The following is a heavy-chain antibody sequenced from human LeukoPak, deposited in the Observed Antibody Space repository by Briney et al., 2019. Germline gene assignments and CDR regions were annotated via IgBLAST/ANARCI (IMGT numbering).Heavy chain of an antibody. Sequence: GRSLRLSCAASGFTLSRYSMHWVRQAPGKGLEWVAVISHDGTNKWYADSVKGRFTVSRDNSKNMLYVQLNSLRPEDTAVYYCSPKGATADYWGQGTLVIVSS. D-gene: IGHD5-12*01. CDR3: SPKGATADY. J-gene: IGHJ4*02. CDR2: ISHDGTNK. V-gene: IGHV3-30-3*01. CDR1: GFTLSRYS.